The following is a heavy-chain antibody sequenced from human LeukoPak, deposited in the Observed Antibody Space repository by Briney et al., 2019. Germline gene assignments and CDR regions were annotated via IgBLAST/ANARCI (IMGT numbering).Heavy chain of an antibody. J-gene: IGHJ4*02. Sequence: IGYIHYSGSTNYNPSLKSRVTLSVDTSRNQFSLRLSSVTAADTAVYYCARDRLGNTIDYWGQGTLVTVSS. CDR2: IHYSGST. D-gene: IGHD1-1*01. V-gene: IGHV4-59*01. CDR3: ARDRLGNTIDY.